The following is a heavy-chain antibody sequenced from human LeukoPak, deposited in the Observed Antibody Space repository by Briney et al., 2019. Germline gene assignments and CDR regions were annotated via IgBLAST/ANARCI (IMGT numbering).Heavy chain of an antibody. Sequence: GASVKVSCKASGYTFTNYGISWVRQAPGQGLEGMGWISAYNGHTNYAQKLQGRVTMTTDTSTSTAYMELRSLRSDDTAVYYCARGFPNRYYYDSSGYYGYYFDYWGQGTLVTVSS. J-gene: IGHJ4*02. V-gene: IGHV1-18*01. CDR1: GYTFTNYG. CDR3: ARGFPNRYYYDSSGYYGYYFDY. CDR2: ISAYNGHT. D-gene: IGHD3-22*01.